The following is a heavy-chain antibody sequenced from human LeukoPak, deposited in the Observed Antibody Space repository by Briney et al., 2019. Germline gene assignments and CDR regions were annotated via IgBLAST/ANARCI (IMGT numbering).Heavy chain of an antibody. CDR2: ISSNGGST. V-gene: IGHV3-64*01. J-gene: IGHJ6*02. CDR3: ARDPGMGATKYYYYYGMDV. CDR1: GCTFSSYA. D-gene: IGHD1-26*01. Sequence: GGSLRLSCAASGCTFSSYAMHWVRQAPGKGLEYVSAISSNGGSTYYANSVKGRFTISRDNSKNTLYLQMGSLRAEDMAVYYCARDPGMGATKYYYYYGMDVWGQGTTVTVSS.